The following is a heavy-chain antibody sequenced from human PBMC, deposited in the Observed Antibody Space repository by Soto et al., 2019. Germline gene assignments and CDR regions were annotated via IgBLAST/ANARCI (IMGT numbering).Heavy chain of an antibody. CDR3: TARRYGDYYYYGMDV. D-gene: IGHD4-17*01. Sequence: GSLRLSCTASGFTFGDYAMSWFRQAPGKGLEWVGFIRSKAYGGTTEYAASVKGRFTISRDDSKSVAYLQMNSLKTEDTAVYYCTARRYGDYYYYGMDVWGQGTTVTVSS. CDR2: IRSKAYGGTT. V-gene: IGHV3-49*03. CDR1: GFTFGDYA. J-gene: IGHJ6*02.